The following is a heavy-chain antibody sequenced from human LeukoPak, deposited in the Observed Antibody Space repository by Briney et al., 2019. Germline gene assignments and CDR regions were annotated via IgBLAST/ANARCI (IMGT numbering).Heavy chain of an antibody. D-gene: IGHD3-10*01. V-gene: IGHV4-59*11. CDR2: IYYGGST. CDR1: GGSISSHY. Sequence: PSETLSFTCTVSGGSISSHYWSWIRQPPGKGLAWIGYIYYGGSTNYNPSLESRVSISLDTSKNQFSLKLRSVTAADTAVYYCARGIPMANLAFDYWGQGTLVTVSS. CDR3: ARGIPMANLAFDY. J-gene: IGHJ4*02.